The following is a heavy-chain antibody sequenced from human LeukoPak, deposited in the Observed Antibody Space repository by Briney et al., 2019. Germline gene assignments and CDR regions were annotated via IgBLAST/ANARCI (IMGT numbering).Heavy chain of an antibody. V-gene: IGHV1-24*01. D-gene: IGHD6-13*01. CDR3: ARPGYSSSFFYFDY. CDR2: FDPEEGKT. Sequence: ASVKVSCKVSGYPFSEISMHWVRQAPGKGLEWMGGFDPEEGKTIYAQKFQGRVTITRDTSASTAYMELSSLRSEDTAVYYCARPGYSSSFFYFDYWGQGTLVTVSS. CDR1: GYPFSEIS. J-gene: IGHJ4*02.